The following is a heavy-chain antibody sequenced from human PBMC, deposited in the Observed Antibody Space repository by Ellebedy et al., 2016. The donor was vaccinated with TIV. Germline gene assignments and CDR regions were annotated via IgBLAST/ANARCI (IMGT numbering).Heavy chain of an antibody. D-gene: IGHD5-24*01. V-gene: IGHV4-4*02. CDR3: AREGTDGYNYFDY. CDR2: IDHSEST. CDR1: GASISNTNW. Sequence: MPSETLSLTCAVSGASISNTNWWRWVRHLPGKGLEWIGEIDHSESTNYNPSLKSRVTISVDKSKNQVSLKLTSVTAADTAVYYCAREGTDGYNYFDYWGRGTLVTVSS. J-gene: IGHJ4*02.